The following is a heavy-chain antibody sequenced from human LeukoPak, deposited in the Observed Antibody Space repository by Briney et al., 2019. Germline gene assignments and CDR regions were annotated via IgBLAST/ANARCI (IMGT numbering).Heavy chain of an antibody. CDR2: IWYDRSNK. V-gene: IGHV3-30*02. CDR1: GFTFSRSG. Sequence: GGSLRLSCAASGFTFSRSGINWVRQAPGKGLEWVAVIWYDRSNKFFADSVKGRLTVSRDNSKITLFLQMNSLRAEDTALYYCGKDTKPGGMDVWGQGTTVIVSS. D-gene: IGHD3-10*01. CDR3: GKDTKPGGMDV. J-gene: IGHJ6*02.